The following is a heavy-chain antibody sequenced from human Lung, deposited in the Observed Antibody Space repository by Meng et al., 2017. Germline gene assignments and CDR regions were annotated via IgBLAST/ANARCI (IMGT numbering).Heavy chain of an antibody. J-gene: IGHJ2*01. CDR1: GFTFNTYA. CDR2: MSFDGAQI. V-gene: IGHV3-30*01. Sequence: QGVLVEAGGGVVQPGGSLRFSCAASGFTFNTYAMHWVRQAPGKGLEWVSLMSFDGAQIYYSDSVRGRFTISRDNSKNTLYLQMNSLRAEDTAVYYCARDKPPNDVWGRGTLVTVSS. CDR3: ARDKPPNDV.